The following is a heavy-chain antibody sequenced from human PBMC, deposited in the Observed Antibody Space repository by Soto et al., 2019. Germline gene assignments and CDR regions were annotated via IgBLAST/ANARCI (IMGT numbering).Heavy chain of an antibody. CDR3: ARESSSWYFDPKTT. D-gene: IGHD6-13*01. Sequence: SETLSLTCTVSGGSISSSSYYWGWIRQPPGKGLEWIGSIYYSGSTYYNPSLKSRVTISVDTSKNQFSLKLSSVTAADTAVYYCARESSSWYFDPKTTWGQGTLVTVSS. CDR2: IYYSGST. CDR1: GGSISSSSYY. V-gene: IGHV4-39*01. J-gene: IGHJ5*02.